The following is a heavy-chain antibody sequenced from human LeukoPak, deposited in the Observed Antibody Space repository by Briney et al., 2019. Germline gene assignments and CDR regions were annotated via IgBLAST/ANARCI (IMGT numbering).Heavy chain of an antibody. D-gene: IGHD2-15*01. CDR3: AGRYCSGGTCYYY. CDR1: GFTFSTYW. J-gene: IGHJ4*02. Sequence: GGSLRLSCAASGFTFSTYWTHWVRQAPGKGLVWVSRINSDGSSTNYADSVKGRFTISRDNAKNTLYLQMNSLRAEDTAVYYCAGRYCSGGTCYYYWGQGTLVTVSS. V-gene: IGHV3-74*01. CDR2: INSDGSST.